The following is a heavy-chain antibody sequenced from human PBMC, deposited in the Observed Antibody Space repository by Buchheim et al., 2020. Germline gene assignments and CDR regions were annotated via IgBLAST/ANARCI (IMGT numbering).Heavy chain of an antibody. J-gene: IGHJ6*02. CDR3: ARGDYVWGSYRYTYYYYGMDV. V-gene: IGHV4-30-4*01. D-gene: IGHD3-16*02. CDR2: IYYSGST. CDR1: GGSISSGDYY. Sequence: QVQLQESGPGLVKPSQTLSLTCTVSGGSISSGDYYWSWIRQPPGKGLEWIGYIYYSGSTYYNPSLKSRVTISVETSKNQLSLKLSSVTAADTAVYYCARGDYVWGSYRYTYYYYGMDVWGQGTT.